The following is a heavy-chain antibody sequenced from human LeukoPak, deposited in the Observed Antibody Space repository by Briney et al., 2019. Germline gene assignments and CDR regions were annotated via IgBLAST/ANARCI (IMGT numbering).Heavy chain of an antibody. CDR1: GGSISSSNYY. CDR3: AGRGLPVANIDF. CDR2: IYYSAST. V-gene: IGHV4-39*01. Sequence: SETLSLTCTVSGGSISSSNYYWGWIRQPPGTGLEWIGSIYYSASTYYNPSLKSRVTISVDTSKNQFSLKLSSVTAADTAVYYCAGRGLPVANIDFWGQGTLVTVSS. D-gene: IGHD2-2*01. J-gene: IGHJ4*02.